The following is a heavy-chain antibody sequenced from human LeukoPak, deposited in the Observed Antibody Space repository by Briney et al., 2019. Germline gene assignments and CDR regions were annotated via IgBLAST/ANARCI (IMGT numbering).Heavy chain of an antibody. Sequence: SETLSLTCTVSGGSISSYYWSWIRQPPGKGLEWIGYIYYSGSTNYNPSLKSRVTISVDTSKNQFSLKLSSVTAADTAVYYCARGITYYDFWSGYYYYYYMDVWGKGTTVTVSS. CDR1: GGSISSYY. V-gene: IGHV4-59*01. D-gene: IGHD3-3*01. CDR3: ARGITYYDFWSGYYYYYYMDV. CDR2: IYYSGST. J-gene: IGHJ6*03.